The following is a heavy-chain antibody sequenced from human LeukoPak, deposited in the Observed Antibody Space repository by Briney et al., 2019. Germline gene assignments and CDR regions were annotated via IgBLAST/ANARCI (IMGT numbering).Heavy chain of an antibody. CDR3: ARGIGSYGSYWFDP. CDR2: IIPIFGTA. D-gene: IGHD1-26*01. Sequence: VASVKVSCKASGGTFSSYAISWVRQAPGQGLEWMGGIIPIFGTANCAQKFQGRVTITADESTSTAYMELSSLRSEDTAVYYCARGIGSYGSYWFDPWGQGTLVTVSS. V-gene: IGHV1-69*13. CDR1: GGTFSSYA. J-gene: IGHJ5*02.